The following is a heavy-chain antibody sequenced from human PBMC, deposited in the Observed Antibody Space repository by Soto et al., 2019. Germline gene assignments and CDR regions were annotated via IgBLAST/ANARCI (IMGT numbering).Heavy chain of an antibody. V-gene: IGHV4-39*07. CDR1: SSYY. D-gene: IGHD6-13*01. CDR2: IYYTGNT. Sequence: SSYYWGWIRQTPGKGLEWIGHIYYTGNTYYNPSLKSRVTISVDTSKNQFSLKLSSVTAADTAVYYCAVAAAGMIVYWGQGTLVTVSS. CDR3: AVAAAGMIVY. J-gene: IGHJ4*02.